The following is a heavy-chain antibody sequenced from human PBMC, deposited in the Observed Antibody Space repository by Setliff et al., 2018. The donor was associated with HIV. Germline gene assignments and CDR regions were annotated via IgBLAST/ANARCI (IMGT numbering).Heavy chain of an antibody. CDR1: GGSISSYY. Sequence: SETLSLTCTVSGGSISSYYWSWIRQPPGKGLEWLGYISTRGGTTYNPSLKSRVTISVDTSKNQFSLKLSSVTAADTAVYYCARAFPMTTVVTQSGCGAFDIWGQGTMVTVSS. J-gene: IGHJ3*02. D-gene: IGHD4-17*01. V-gene: IGHV4-4*09. CDR2: ISTRGGT. CDR3: ARAFPMTTVVTQSGCGAFDI.